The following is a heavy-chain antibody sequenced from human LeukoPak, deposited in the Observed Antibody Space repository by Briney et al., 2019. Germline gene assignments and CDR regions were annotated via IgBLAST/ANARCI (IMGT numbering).Heavy chain of an antibody. V-gene: IGHV3-48*01. J-gene: IGHJ3*02. Sequence: GGSLRLSCAASGFTFSSYSMNWVRQAPGKGLEWVSYISSSSSTIYYADSVKGRFTISRDNAKNSLYMQMNSLRAEDTAVYYCARDQYYDSSGYYSQSRHDAFDIWGQGTMVTVSS. CDR3: ARDQYYDSSGYYSQSRHDAFDI. D-gene: IGHD3-22*01. CDR1: GFTFSSYS. CDR2: ISSSSSTI.